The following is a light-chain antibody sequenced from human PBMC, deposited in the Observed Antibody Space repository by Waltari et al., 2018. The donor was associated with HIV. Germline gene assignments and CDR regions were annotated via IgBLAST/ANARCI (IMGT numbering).Light chain of an antibody. V-gene: IGLV2-23*02. J-gene: IGLJ1*01. CDR1: RGDVGSYNL. CDR2: EVS. Sequence: QSALTQPASVSGSPGQSITISCAGARGDVGSYNLVSWYQHHPGKAPNVIIYEVSNRPSGVSDRFSGSKSGNTASLTISGLLADDEADYYCCSYAGRTTSYVVGTGTKVSVL. CDR3: CSYAGRTTSYV.